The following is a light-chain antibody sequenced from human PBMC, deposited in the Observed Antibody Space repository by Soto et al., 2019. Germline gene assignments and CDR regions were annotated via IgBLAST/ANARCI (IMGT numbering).Light chain of an antibody. Sequence: QSALTQPPSASGSPGQSVAISCTGTSSDVGGYNYVSWYQQHPGKAPKLMIYEVNKRPSGVPDRFSGSKSGNTASLTVSGLQAEDEADYYCSSYTSSDTLLYVFGTGTKLTVL. J-gene: IGLJ1*01. CDR1: SSDVGGYNY. CDR3: SSYTSSDTLLYV. CDR2: EVN. V-gene: IGLV2-8*01.